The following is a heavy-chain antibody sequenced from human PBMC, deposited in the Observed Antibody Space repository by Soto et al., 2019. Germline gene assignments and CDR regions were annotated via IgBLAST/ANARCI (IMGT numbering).Heavy chain of an antibody. J-gene: IGHJ4*02. CDR1: GGSIYTGGFY. V-gene: IGHV4-31*03. Sequence: SETLSLTCTVSGGSIYTGGFYWSWIRQLPGKGLEWLGYIYYTGSTQYTPSLKSRLSISTDTSDNQFSLRLNSVTAADTAVYYCATSLVTSRARVDYWGQGTPVTISS. CDR3: ATSLVTSRARVDY. CDR2: IYYTGST. D-gene: IGHD1-26*01.